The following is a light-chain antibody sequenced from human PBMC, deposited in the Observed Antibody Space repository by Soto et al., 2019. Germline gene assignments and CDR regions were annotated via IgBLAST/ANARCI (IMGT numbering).Light chain of an antibody. CDR1: QSVSTN. CDR3: QQYNNWPS. V-gene: IGKV3-15*01. CDR2: GAS. J-gene: IGKJ4*01. Sequence: EIVMTQSPATLSVSPGERATLSCRASQSVSTNLAWYRQKPGQAPRLLIYGASTRATDIPARFSGSGFGTEFTLTISSLQSEDFAVYYCQQYNNWPSFGGGTKVEIK.